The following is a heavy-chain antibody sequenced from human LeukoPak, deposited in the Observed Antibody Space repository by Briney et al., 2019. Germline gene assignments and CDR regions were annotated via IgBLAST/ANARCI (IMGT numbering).Heavy chain of an antibody. CDR3: ARLFITAAGTAPYYFDY. J-gene: IGHJ4*02. CDR1: GGSISSSSYY. V-gene: IGHV4-39*01. CDR2: IYYSGST. D-gene: IGHD6-13*01. Sequence: PSETLSLTCTVSGGSISSSSYYWGWIRQPPGKGLEWIGSIYYSGSTYYNPSLKSRVTISVDTSKNQFSLKLSSVTAADTAVYYCARLFITAAGTAPYYFDYWGQGTLVTVSS.